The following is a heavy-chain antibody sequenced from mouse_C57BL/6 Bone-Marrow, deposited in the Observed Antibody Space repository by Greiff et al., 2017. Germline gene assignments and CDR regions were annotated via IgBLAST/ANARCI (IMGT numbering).Heavy chain of an antibody. D-gene: IGHD1-1*01. V-gene: IGHV15-2*01. Sequence: QVQLQQSGSELRSPGSSVKLSCKDFDSAVFPIAYMSWVRQKPGHGFEWIGGILPSIGRTIYGEKFEDKATLDDDTLSNTAYWELNRLTSEDSVIYYDARLYYYGSSWGFAYWGQGTRVTVSA. CDR2: ILPSIGRT. CDR1: DSAVFPIAY. CDR3: ARLYYYGSSWGFAY. J-gene: IGHJ3*01.